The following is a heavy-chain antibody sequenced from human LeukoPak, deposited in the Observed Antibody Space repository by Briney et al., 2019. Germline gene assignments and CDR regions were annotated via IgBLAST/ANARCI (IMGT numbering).Heavy chain of an antibody. D-gene: IGHD3-22*01. CDR2: IIPILGIA. Sequence: ASVTVSCKASGGTFSSYAISWVRQAPGQGREWMGRIIPILGIANYAQKFQGRVTITADKSTSTAYMELSSLRSEDTAVYYCARDRVVKPYYYYYYGMDVWGQGTTVTVSS. V-gene: IGHV1-69*04. CDR3: ARDRVVKPYYYYYYGMDV. CDR1: GGTFSSYA. J-gene: IGHJ6*02.